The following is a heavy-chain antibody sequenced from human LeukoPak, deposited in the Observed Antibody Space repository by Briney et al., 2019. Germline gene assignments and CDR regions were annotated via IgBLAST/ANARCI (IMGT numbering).Heavy chain of an antibody. CDR1: GGTFSSYT. D-gene: IGHD3-22*01. V-gene: IGHV1-69*06. Sequence: SVKVSCKASGGTFSSYTISWVRQAPGQGLEWMGGIIPIFGTTNYAQKFQGRVTITADKSTTTTYMQLSSLRSEDTAVYYCARQRYYDSSGQFDPWGQGTLVTVSS. J-gene: IGHJ5*02. CDR3: ARQRYYDSSGQFDP. CDR2: IIPIFGTT.